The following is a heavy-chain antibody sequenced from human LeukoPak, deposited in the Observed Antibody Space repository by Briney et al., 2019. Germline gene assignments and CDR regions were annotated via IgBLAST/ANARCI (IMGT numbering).Heavy chain of an antibody. D-gene: IGHD2-2*01. V-gene: IGHV1-18*01. Sequence: ASVTVSFKSSGYTFTSYGISWVRQAPGQGLEWMGWISAYNGNTNYAQKLQGRVTMTTDTSTSTAYMELRSLRSDDTAVYYCARSGYCSSTSCPRYFDLWGRGTLVTVSS. CDR3: ARSGYCSSTSCPRYFDL. CDR2: ISAYNGNT. J-gene: IGHJ2*01. CDR1: GYTFTSYG.